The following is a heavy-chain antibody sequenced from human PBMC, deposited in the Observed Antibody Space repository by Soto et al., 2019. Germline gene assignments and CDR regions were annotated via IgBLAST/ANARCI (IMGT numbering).Heavy chain of an antibody. CDR2: FSGRSGDT. J-gene: IGHJ4*02. V-gene: IGHV3-23*01. CDR1: GFTFSSYW. D-gene: IGHD6-19*01. Sequence: SLRLSCAASGFTFSSYWMSWVRQAPGKGLEWVSSFSGRSGDTYYAASVKGRFTISGDSSKNTVILQMNNLRADDTALYYCARDSSAWPNYFDSWGQGIQVTVSS. CDR3: ARDSSAWPNYFDS.